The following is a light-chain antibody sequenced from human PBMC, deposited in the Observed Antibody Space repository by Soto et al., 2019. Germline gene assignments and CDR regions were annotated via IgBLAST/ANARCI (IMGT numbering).Light chain of an antibody. CDR1: QSLLHSNGYNY. CDR2: LGS. V-gene: IGKV2-28*01. CDR3: MQALQTPIT. Sequence: DIVMTQSPLSLPVTPGEPASISCRSSQSLLHSNGYNYLDWYLQKPGQSPQLLIYLGSNRASGVPDRFGGSGSGTEFTLKISRVEAEDVGVYYCMQALQTPITFGQGTRLEIK. J-gene: IGKJ5*01.